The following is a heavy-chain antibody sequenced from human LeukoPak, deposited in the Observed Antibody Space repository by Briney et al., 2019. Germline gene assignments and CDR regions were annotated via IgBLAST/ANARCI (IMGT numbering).Heavy chain of an antibody. CDR3: ARGPEYGY. J-gene: IGHJ4*02. V-gene: IGHV4-34*01. CDR2: INHSGST. CDR1: GGSFSGYY. D-gene: IGHD4-17*01. Sequence: SETLSLTCAVYGGSFSGYYWSWIRQPPGKGLEWIGEINHSGSTNYNPPLKSRVTISVDTSKNQFSLKLSSVTAADTAVYYCARGPEYGYWGQGTLVTVSS.